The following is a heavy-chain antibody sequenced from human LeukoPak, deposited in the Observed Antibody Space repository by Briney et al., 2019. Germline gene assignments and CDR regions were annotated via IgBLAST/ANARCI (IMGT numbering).Heavy chain of an antibody. D-gene: IGHD4-23*01. CDR3: ARDDRLWGGNPNMDV. CDR2: IIPIFGPA. Sequence: SVKVSCKASGGTFSSYAISWVRQAPGQGLEWMGRIIPIFGPANYPQNFQGRVTISTDKSTTTVYMELSSLRFDDTAVYYCARDDRLWGGNPNMDVWGKGTTVTVS. V-gene: IGHV1-69*05. CDR1: GGTFSSYA. J-gene: IGHJ6*03.